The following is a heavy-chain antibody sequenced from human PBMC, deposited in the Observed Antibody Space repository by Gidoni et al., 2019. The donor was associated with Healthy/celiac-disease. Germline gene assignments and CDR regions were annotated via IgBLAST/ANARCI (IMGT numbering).Heavy chain of an antibody. CDR3: ARRPNYYDSSGYYGYFDY. V-gene: IGHV4-39*01. CDR1: GGSISSRRYY. CDR2: IYYSGST. D-gene: IGHD3-22*01. Sequence: QLQLQESGPGLVKPSETLSLTCTVSGGSISSRRYYWGWIRQPPGKGLEWSGSIYYSGSTDYNPSLKSRVTISVDTSKNQFSLKLSSVTAADTAVYYCARRPNYYDSSGYYGYFDYWGQGTLVTVSS. J-gene: IGHJ4*02.